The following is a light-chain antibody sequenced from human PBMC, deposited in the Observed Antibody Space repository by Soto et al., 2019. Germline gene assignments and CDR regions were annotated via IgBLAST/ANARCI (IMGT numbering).Light chain of an antibody. CDR1: SGDVGGYNY. CDR2: EVN. CDR3: SSYVGSNRGV. Sequence: QSALTQPPSASGSPGQSVTISCTGSSGDVGGYNYVSWYQHHPGKAPRLMIYEVNKRPSGVPDRFSGSKSGNTASLTVSGLQAEDEADYYCSSYVGSNRGVFGGGTQLTVL. J-gene: IGLJ3*02. V-gene: IGLV2-8*01.